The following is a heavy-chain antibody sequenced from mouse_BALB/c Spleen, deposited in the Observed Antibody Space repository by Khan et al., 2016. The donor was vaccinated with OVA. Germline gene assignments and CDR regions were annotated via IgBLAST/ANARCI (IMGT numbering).Heavy chain of an antibody. Sequence: EVELVESGGGLVKPGGSLKLSCAASGFTFSTYTISWVRQTPERRLEWVATISSGGDNTFYPDSLRGRFTISRDNAKNNLYLHMRSLRSEDTALYYCARSNYGTFAYWGQRTLVTVSA. D-gene: IGHD2-1*01. V-gene: IGHV5-9*03. CDR2: ISSGGDNT. CDR1: GFTFSTYT. CDR3: ARSNYGTFAY. J-gene: IGHJ3*01.